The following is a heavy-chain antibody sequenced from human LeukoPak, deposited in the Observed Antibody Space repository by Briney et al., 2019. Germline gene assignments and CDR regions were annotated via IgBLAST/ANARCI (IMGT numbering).Heavy chain of an antibody. Sequence: GASVKVSCKTSGYTFTNYAMHWVRQAPGQRLEWMGWINAGNGNTKYSQNFQGRVIITRDTSASTAYMELSSLRSEDTAVYYCARYGSDWYGYLQHWGQGTLVTVSS. V-gene: IGHV1-3*01. CDR1: GYTFTNYA. CDR2: INAGNGNT. D-gene: IGHD6-19*01. J-gene: IGHJ1*01. CDR3: ARYGSDWYGYLQH.